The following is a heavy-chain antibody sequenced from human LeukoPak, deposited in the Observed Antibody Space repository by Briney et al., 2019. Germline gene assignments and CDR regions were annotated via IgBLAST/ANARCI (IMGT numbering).Heavy chain of an antibody. CDR3: ARHAVLLWFGEVNDAFDI. CDR2: IYYSGST. CDR1: GGSISSYY. Sequence: SETLSLTCTVSGGSISSYYWSWIRQPPGKGLEWIGYIYYSGSTNYNPSLKSRVTISVDTSKNQFSLKLSSVTAADTAVYYCARHAVLLWFGEVNDAFDIWGQGTMVTVSS. V-gene: IGHV4-59*08. D-gene: IGHD3-10*01. J-gene: IGHJ3*02.